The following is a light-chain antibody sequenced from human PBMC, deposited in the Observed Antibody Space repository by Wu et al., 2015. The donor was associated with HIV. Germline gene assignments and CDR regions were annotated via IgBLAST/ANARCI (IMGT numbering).Light chain of an antibody. CDR2: GAS. CDR3: QQYGSSPIT. V-gene: IGKV3-20*01. J-gene: IGKJ5*01. Sequence: EIVLTQSPGTLSLSPGERATLSCRASQSVSSSYLAWYQQKPGQAPGLLIHGASSRATGIPDRFSGSGSGTDFTLTISRLDPEDFAVYFCQQYGSSPITFGQGTRLENK. CDR1: QSVSSSY.